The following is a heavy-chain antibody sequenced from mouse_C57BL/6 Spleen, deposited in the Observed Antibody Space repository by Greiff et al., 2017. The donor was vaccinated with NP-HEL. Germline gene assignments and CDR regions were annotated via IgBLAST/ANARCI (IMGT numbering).Heavy chain of an antibody. D-gene: IGHD1-1*01. CDR3: ARHEDYYGSSYVDYYAMDY. J-gene: IGHJ4*01. CDR1: GFTFSSYG. V-gene: IGHV5-6*01. Sequence: EVQRVESGGDLVKPGGSLKLSCAASGFTFSSYGMSWVRQTPDKRLEWVATISSGGSYTYYLDSVKGRFTISRDNAKNTLYLQMSSLKSEDTAMYYCARHEDYYGSSYVDYYAMDYWGQGTSVTVSS. CDR2: ISSGGSYT.